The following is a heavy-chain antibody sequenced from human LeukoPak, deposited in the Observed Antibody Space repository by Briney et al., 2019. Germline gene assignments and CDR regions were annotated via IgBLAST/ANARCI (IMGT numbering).Heavy chain of an antibody. J-gene: IGHJ4*02. D-gene: IGHD7-27*01. CDR2: MNPKSGNT. CDR1: GYTFTNYD. Sequence: AAVKVWCKTSGYTFTNYDINWVRQATGQGLEWMGWMNPKSGNTGSAQRFQGRVTLTRDTSISTAYMELSSLRSEDTAVYYCARVWGSIDYWGQGTLVTVSS. CDR3: ARVWGSIDY. V-gene: IGHV1-8*01.